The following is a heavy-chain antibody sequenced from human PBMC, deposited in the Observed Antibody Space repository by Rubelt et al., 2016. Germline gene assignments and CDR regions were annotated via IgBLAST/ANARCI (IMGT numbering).Heavy chain of an antibody. J-gene: IGHJ4*02. V-gene: IGHV4-4*07. CDR3: ARGDFAGIIDY. CDR2: IDISGIN. Sequence: QVQLQESGPGLVKPSYTLSLTCTVSGGSLSNYYWSWIRQAAGKPLEWIGRIDISGINNDNPSFRGRVTMSTSNNRFSMQLNSVTAADTAVYYCARGDFAGIIDYWGQGTLVTVSS. CDR1: GGSLSNYY. D-gene: IGHD2/OR15-2a*01.